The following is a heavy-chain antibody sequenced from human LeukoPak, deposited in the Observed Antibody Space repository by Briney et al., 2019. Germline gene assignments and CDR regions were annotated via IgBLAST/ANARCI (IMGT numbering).Heavy chain of an antibody. V-gene: IGHV1-18*01. CDR3: ARDYRGFPYSSGWHLGFDP. CDR1: GYTFTCYG. D-gene: IGHD6-19*01. Sequence: ASVKVSCKASGYTFTCYGISWVRQAPGQGLEWMGWISAYNGNTNYAQKLQGRVTMTTDTSTSTAYMELRSLRSDDTAAYYCARDYRGFPYSSGWHLGFDPWGQGTLVTVSS. CDR2: ISAYNGNT. J-gene: IGHJ5*02.